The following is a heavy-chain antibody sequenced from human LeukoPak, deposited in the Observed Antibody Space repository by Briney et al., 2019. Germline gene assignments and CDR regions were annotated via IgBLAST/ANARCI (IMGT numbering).Heavy chain of an antibody. Sequence: ASVKVSCKASGYTFTSYDINWVRQAPGQGLEWMGWISAYNGNTNYAQKLQGRVTMTTDTSTSTAYMELRSLRSDDTAVYYCATRGYQPTPYYYYGMDVWGQGTTVTVSS. CDR1: GYTFTSYD. CDR2: ISAYNGNT. J-gene: IGHJ6*02. CDR3: ATRGYQPTPYYYYGMDV. V-gene: IGHV1-18*01. D-gene: IGHD2-2*01.